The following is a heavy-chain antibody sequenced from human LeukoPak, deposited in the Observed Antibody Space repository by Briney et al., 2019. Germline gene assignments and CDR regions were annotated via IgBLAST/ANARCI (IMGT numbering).Heavy chain of an antibody. J-gene: IGHJ5*02. Sequence: SETLSLTRTVSGGSISSYYWSWIRQPPGKGLEWIGYIYYSGSTNYNPSLKSRVTISVDTSKNQFSLKLSSVTAADTAVYYCAREGGSGSYYWFDPWGQGTLVTVSS. CDR2: IYYSGST. V-gene: IGHV4-59*01. D-gene: IGHD1-26*01. CDR1: GGSISSYY. CDR3: AREGGSGSYYWFDP.